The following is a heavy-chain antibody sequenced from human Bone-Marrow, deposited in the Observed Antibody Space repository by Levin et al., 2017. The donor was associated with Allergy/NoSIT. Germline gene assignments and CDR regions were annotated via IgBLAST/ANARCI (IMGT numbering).Heavy chain of an antibody. V-gene: IGHV1-2*02. D-gene: IGHD3-22*01. J-gene: IGHJ5*01. Sequence: GESLKISCKASGYTFTGYYMHWVRQAPGQGLEWMGWINPNSGGTNYAQKFQGRVTMTRDTSISTAYMELSRLRSDDTAVYYCARAVDYYDSSGYYRNNCFDSWGQGTLVTVSS. CDR3: ARAVDYYDSSGYYRNNCFDS. CDR1: GYTFTGYY. CDR2: INPNSGGT.